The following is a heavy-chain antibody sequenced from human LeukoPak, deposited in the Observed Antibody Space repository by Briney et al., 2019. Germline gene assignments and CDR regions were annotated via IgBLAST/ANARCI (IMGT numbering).Heavy chain of an antibody. V-gene: IGHV3-33*01. Sequence: GGSLRLSCAASGFTFSSYGMHWVRQAPGKGLEWVAVIWYDGSNKYYADSVKGRFTISRDNSKNTLYLQMNSLRAEDTAVYYCAGPQPPGYIGYYFDYWGQGTLVTVSS. D-gene: IGHD5-18*01. CDR2: IWYDGSNK. CDR3: AGPQPPGYIGYYFDY. CDR1: GFTFSSYG. J-gene: IGHJ4*02.